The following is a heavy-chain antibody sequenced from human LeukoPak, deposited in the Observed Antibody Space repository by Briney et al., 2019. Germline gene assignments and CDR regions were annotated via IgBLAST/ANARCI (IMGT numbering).Heavy chain of an antibody. Sequence: GGSLRLSCAASGFIFNTYVMHWVRQAPGKGLEWLEFIRYDGSNKNYADSVKGRFTISRDNTKNSLYLQMNSLRAEDTAVYYCAKDGGSDPDSFDIWGQGTMVTVSS. CDR2: IRYDGSNK. CDR1: GFIFNTYV. CDR3: AKDGGSDPDSFDI. V-gene: IGHV3-30*02. D-gene: IGHD2-15*01. J-gene: IGHJ3*02.